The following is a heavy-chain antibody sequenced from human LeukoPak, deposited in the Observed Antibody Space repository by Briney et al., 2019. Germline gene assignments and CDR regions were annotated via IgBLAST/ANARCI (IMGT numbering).Heavy chain of an antibody. J-gene: IGHJ6*02. CDR2: IIPIFGTA. Sequence: SVKVSCKASGGTFSSYAISWVRQAPGQGLEWMGGIIPIFGTANYAQKFQGRVTITADESTSTAYMELSGLRSEDTAVYYYASYLNDSRFLEWLPNYYYYGMDVWGQGTTVTVSS. CDR3: ASYLNDSRFLEWLPNYYYYGMDV. V-gene: IGHV1-69*13. D-gene: IGHD3-3*01. CDR1: GGTFSSYA.